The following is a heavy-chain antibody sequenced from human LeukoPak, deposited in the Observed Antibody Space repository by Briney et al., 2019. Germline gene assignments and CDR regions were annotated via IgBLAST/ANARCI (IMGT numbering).Heavy chain of an antibody. V-gene: IGHV4-31*03. D-gene: IGHD2-2*01. CDR2: IYYSGST. CDR3: ARGGGPAAIARKNAFDI. Sequence: SETLSLTCTVSGGSISRGGYYWSWIRQHPGKGLEWIGYIYYSGSTYYNPSLKSRVTISVDTSKNQFSLKLSSVTAADTAVYYCARGGGPAAIARKNAFDIWGQGTMVTVSS. J-gene: IGHJ3*02. CDR1: GGSISRGGYY.